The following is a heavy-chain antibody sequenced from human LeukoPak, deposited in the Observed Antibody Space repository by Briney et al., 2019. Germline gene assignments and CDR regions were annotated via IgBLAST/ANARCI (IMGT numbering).Heavy chain of an antibody. Sequence: ASVKVFCKASGYTFTSYDINWVRQATGQGLEWMGWMNPNSGNTGYAQKFQGRVTMTRNTSISTAYMELSSLRSEDTAVYYCARGYHSSSWYYFDYWGQGTLVTVSS. CDR2: MNPNSGNT. CDR3: ARGYHSSSWYYFDY. CDR1: GYTFTSYD. J-gene: IGHJ4*02. D-gene: IGHD6-13*01. V-gene: IGHV1-8*02.